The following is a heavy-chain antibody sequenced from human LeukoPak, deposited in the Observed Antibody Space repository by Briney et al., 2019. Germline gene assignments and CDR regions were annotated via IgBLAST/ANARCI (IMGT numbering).Heavy chain of an antibody. J-gene: IGHJ4*02. CDR3: ERVVFCSGGSCYYYFDY. CDR2: IYYSGGT. CDR1: GGSLSSGSYS. V-gene: IGHV4-61*01. Sequence: SETLSLTCTVSGGSLSSGSYSWSWIRQPPAKGLERLGYIYYSGGTNYSPSLKCRVTISVDTSKNQFSLKLSSVTAADTAVYYCERVVFCSGGSCYYYFDYWGQGTLVTVSS. D-gene: IGHD2-15*01.